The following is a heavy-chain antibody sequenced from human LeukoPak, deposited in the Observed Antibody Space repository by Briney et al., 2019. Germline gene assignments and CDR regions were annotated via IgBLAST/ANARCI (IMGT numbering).Heavy chain of an antibody. CDR3: ARVTRSSSSIYYFDY. CDR1: GFTFSSYW. D-gene: IGHD6-6*01. V-gene: IGHV3-21*01. Sequence: GGSLRLSCAASGFTFSSYWMNWVRQAPGKGLEWVSSISSTSSYIYYADSVKGRFTISRDNAKNSLYLQMNSLRAEDTAVYYCARVTRSSSSIYYFDYWGQGTLVTVSS. CDR2: ISSTSSYI. J-gene: IGHJ4*02.